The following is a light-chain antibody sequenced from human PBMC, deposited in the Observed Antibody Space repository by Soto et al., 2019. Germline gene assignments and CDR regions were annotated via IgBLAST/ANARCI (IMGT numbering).Light chain of an antibody. CDR2: GNT. Sequence: QSALTQPPSVAGSPGQRVRSACTGSSANIGANPDVHWYQQLTGAAPKLLIYGNTNRPSGVSDRFSASKSGTSASLAITGLQAEDEADYYCQSYDNSLSGFYVFGTGTKVTVL. V-gene: IGLV1-40*01. CDR3: QSYDNSLSGFYV. CDR1: SANIGANPD. J-gene: IGLJ1*01.